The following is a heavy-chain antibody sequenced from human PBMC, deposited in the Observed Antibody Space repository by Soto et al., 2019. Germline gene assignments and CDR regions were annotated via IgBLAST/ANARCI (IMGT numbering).Heavy chain of an antibody. Sequence: PSETLSLTCIVSGESISSSSYYWGWIRQPPGKGLEWIGSIYYSGRTYYNQSFKSRVTISIDTSKNQFSLKLSSVTATDTAVYYCARQRTTVVTQAYFDHWGQGALVTVSS. V-gene: IGHV4-39*01. CDR1: GESISSSSYY. D-gene: IGHD2-21*02. CDR3: ARQRTTVVTQAYFDH. CDR2: IYYSGRT. J-gene: IGHJ4*02.